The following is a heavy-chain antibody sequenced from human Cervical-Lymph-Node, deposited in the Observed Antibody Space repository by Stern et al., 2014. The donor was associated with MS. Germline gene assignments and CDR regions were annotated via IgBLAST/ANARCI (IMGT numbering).Heavy chain of an antibody. J-gene: IGHJ4*02. CDR3: ARDLSGIGYYDY. CDR2: IILMSGTE. Sequence: VQLVESGAEVKKPGSPVRVSCKASGGTFTTYAISWVRQAPGQGLEWMGGIILMSGTEKYAQKFQGRVTITADASTTTAYMELSSLKFDDTAVYYCARDLSGIGYYDYWGQGTLVAVSS. CDR1: GGTFTTYA. D-gene: IGHD3-22*01. V-gene: IGHV1-69*01.